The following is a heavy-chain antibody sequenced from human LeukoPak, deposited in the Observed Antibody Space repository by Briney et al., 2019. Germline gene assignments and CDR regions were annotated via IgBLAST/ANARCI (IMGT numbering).Heavy chain of an antibody. CDR3: ARISFTMVGGGPEV. CDR2: INPNSGNT. Sequence: AVVKLSFNASGYTFTSCDNNRVRHGPGQGLEWMGWINPNSGNTGYAQKFQGRVTMTRNTSISTAYMELSSVRSEDTAEYYSARISFTMVGGGPEVWGQGTTVTVSS. V-gene: IGHV1-8*01. CDR1: GYTFTSCD. J-gene: IGHJ6*02. D-gene: IGHD3-10*01.